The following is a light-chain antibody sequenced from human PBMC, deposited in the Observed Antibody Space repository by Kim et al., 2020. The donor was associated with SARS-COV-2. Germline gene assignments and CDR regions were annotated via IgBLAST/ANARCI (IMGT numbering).Light chain of an antibody. Sequence: TLSASIGDRVTITCRASQSISSWLAWYQQKPGKAPKLLIYDASSLESGVPSRFSGSGSETEFTLTSSSLQPDDFATYHCQQYKSYTFGQGTKLEI. V-gene: IGKV1-5*01. CDR2: DAS. CDR3: QQYKSYT. J-gene: IGKJ2*01. CDR1: QSISSW.